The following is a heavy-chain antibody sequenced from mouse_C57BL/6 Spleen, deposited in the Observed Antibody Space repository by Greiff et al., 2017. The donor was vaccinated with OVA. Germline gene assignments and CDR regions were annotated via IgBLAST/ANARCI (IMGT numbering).Heavy chain of an antibody. CDR3: ARQLRLRAMDY. V-gene: IGHV1-69*01. J-gene: IGHJ4*01. D-gene: IGHD3-2*02. Sequence: QVQLQQPGAELVMPGASVKLSCKASGYTFTSYWMHWVKQRPGQGLEWIGEIDPSDSYTNYNQKFKGKSTLTVDNSSSTAYMQLSSLTSEDSAVYYCARQLRLRAMDYWGQGTSVTVSS. CDR2: IDPSDSYT. CDR1: GYTFTSYW.